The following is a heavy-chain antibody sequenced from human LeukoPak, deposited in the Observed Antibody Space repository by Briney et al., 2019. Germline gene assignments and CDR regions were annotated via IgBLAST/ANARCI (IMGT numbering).Heavy chain of an antibody. Sequence: SETLSLTCTVSGGSISSYYWSWIRQPAGKGLEWIGRIYTSGSTNYNPSLRSRVTMSVDTSKNQFSLKLSSVTAADTAVYYCAREFVLGPYNWFDPWGQGTLVTVSS. V-gene: IGHV4-4*07. CDR3: AREFVLGPYNWFDP. D-gene: IGHD3-16*01. CDR2: IYTSGST. J-gene: IGHJ5*02. CDR1: GGSISSYY.